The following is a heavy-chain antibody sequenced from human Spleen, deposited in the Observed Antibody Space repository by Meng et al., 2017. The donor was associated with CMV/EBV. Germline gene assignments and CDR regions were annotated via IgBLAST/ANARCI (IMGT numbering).Heavy chain of an antibody. Sequence: SQTLSLTCTVSGASIWKSFYYWAWIRQSPGKGLDYIGSIHYSGSTYYKPSLRSRVTISIDTSKNQFSLKLSSVTAADTAVYYCAREKRLRVEAGLGWKYYGMDVWGQGTTVTVSS. V-gene: IGHV4-39*07. D-gene: IGHD2-15*01. CDR3: AREKRLRVEAGLGWKYYGMDV. J-gene: IGHJ6*02. CDR2: IHYSGST. CDR1: GASIWKSFYY.